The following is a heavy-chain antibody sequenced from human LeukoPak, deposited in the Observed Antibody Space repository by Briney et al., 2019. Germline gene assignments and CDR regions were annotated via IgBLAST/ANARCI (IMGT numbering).Heavy chain of an antibody. V-gene: IGHV1-46*01. CDR2: INPSGGST. D-gene: IGHD3-22*01. CDR3: ARSYHYDSSCYYPPDY. J-gene: IGHJ4*02. Sequence: ASVKVSCKASGYTFTSYYMHWVRQAPGQGLEWMGIINPSGGSTSYAQKFQGRVTMTRDTSTSTVYMELSSLRSEDTAVYYCARSYHYDSSCYYPPDYWGQGTLVTASS. CDR1: GYTFTSYY.